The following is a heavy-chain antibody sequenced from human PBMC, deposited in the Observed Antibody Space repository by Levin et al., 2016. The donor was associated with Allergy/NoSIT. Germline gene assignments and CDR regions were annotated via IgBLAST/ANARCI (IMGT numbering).Heavy chain of an antibody. J-gene: IGHJ4*02. CDR1: GYTFSNYY. CDR3: ARAEASSLYYFDF. Sequence: ASVKVSCKASGYTFSNYYMQWVRQAPGQGLEWMGIINPNDGSRIYAQKFQGRVTMTRETSIPIAYMELRWLRSDDTAVYYCARAEASSLYYFDFWGQGTLVTVSA. CDR2: INPNDGSR. V-gene: IGHV1-46*01.